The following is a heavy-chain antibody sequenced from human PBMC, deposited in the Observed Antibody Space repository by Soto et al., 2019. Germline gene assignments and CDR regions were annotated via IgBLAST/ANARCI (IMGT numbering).Heavy chain of an antibody. D-gene: IGHD3-9*01. Sequence: SETLSLTCGVYNGSFMGYYWTWVRQPPGKGLEWIGEINHFGSPNYNPSLKSRVAISIDTSKHQFSLSLRSLTAADTAVYYCASLGDILTGVNWGQGTLVTVSS. CDR3: ASLGDILTGVN. J-gene: IGHJ4*02. CDR2: INHFGSP. CDR1: NGSFMGYY. V-gene: IGHV4-34*01.